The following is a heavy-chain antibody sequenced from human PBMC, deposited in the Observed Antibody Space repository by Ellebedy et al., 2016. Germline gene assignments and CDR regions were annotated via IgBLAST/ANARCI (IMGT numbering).Heavy chain of an antibody. CDR3: ATTLITHPGGALDF. CDR2: FHYSENT. CDR1: GGSVSSGSYY. J-gene: IGHJ3*01. Sequence: SETLSLXCTVSGGSVSSGSYYWSWIRQSPEKGLEWIGFFHYSENTNYNPSFNSRVTISADVSKNQFSLRLTSVTAADTAVYYCATTLITHPGGALDFWGPGTLVTVSS. V-gene: IGHV4-61*01. D-gene: IGHD1-20*01.